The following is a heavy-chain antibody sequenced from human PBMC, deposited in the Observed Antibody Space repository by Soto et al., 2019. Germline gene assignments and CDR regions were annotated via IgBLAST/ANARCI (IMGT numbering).Heavy chain of an antibody. CDR3: ARGIQLWLRRINNGYSG. D-gene: IGHD5-18*01. J-gene: IGHJ4*02. V-gene: IGHV1-69*12. CDR1: GGTFSTYA. Sequence: QVQLVQSGAEVKKPESSVKVSCKAPGGTFSTYAISWVRQAPGQGLEWMGGIIPMFGTANYAQRFQDRVTFTADESTDTGYMELSSLRSEDTAVYFCARGIQLWLRRINNGYSGWGQGTLVTVSS. CDR2: IIPMFGTA.